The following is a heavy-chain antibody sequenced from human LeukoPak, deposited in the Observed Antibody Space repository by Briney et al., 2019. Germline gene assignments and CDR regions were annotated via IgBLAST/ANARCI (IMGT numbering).Heavy chain of an antibody. CDR3: ASDTGYSRTLSIYYGMDV. Sequence: ASVKVSCKASGYTLTNYNISWVRQAPGQGLEWMGWINTYKGDTLYAQKLQGRVTMTADTSTNTAYMELRSLRFDDTAVYYCASDTGYSRTLSIYYGMDVWGQGTTVTVSS. D-gene: IGHD6-13*01. CDR1: GYTLTNYN. J-gene: IGHJ6*02. V-gene: IGHV1-18*01. CDR2: INTYKGDT.